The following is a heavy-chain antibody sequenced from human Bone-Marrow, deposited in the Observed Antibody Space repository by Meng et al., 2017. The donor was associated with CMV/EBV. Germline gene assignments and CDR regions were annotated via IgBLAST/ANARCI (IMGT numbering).Heavy chain of an antibody. CDR2: ISSSSSTI. D-gene: IGHD1-26*01. CDR3: ARVLGGSYYAENWFDP. Sequence: GESLKISCAASGFTFSSYSMNWVRQAPGKGLEWVSYISSSSSTIYYADSVKGRFTISRDNAKNSLHLQMNSLRAEDTAVYYCARVLGGSYYAENWFDPWGQGTLVTVSS. CDR1: GFTFSSYS. V-gene: IGHV3-48*04. J-gene: IGHJ5*02.